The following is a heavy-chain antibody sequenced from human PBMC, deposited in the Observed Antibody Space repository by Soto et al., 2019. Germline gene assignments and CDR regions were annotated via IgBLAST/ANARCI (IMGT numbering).Heavy chain of an antibody. CDR1: GFTFSSHA. CDR2: VSGSAGST. V-gene: IGHV3-23*01. J-gene: IGHJ4*02. CDR3: AKEVGMAARDTRGDFDY. D-gene: IGHD6-13*01. Sequence: EVQLLESGGGLVQPGASLRLSCAASGFTFSSHAMSWVRQAPGKGLEWVSAVSGSAGSTYYADSVKGRFTISRDNSKNTLYLQMNSLRAEDTAIYYCAKEVGMAARDTRGDFDYWGQGTLVTVSS.